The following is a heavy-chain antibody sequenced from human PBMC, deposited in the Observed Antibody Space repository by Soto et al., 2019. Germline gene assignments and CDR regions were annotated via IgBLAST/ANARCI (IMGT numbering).Heavy chain of an antibody. Sequence: TGGSLRLSCAASGFTFSSYWMHWVRQAPGKGLEWVSAISGDGSFTSYADAVKGRFTISRDNAKNTLSLQMNSLRAEDTAVYYCAKDTIAVAPTFDYWGQGTLVTVSS. CDR2: ISGDGSFT. CDR1: GFTFSSYW. CDR3: AKDTIAVAPTFDY. D-gene: IGHD6-19*01. V-gene: IGHV3-74*01. J-gene: IGHJ4*02.